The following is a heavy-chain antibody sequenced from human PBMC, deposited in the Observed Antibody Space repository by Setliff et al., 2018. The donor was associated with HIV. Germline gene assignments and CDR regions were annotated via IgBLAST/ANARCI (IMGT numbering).Heavy chain of an antibody. CDR1: GGSISSSSYY. CDR3: ARTQTQDAFDI. V-gene: IGHV4-39*07. Sequence: SETLSLTCTVSGGSISSSSYYWGWIRQPPGKGPEWIGSIYYSGSTYYNPSLKSRVTISVDTSKNQFSLKLSSVTAADTAVYYCARTQTQDAFDIWGQGTMVTVSS. J-gene: IGHJ3*02. CDR2: IYYSGST.